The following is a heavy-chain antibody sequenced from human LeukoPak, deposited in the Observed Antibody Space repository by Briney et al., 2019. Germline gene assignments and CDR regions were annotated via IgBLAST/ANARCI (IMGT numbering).Heavy chain of an antibody. Sequence: ASVKVSCKASGYTFTSYDINWVRQATGQGLEWMGWMNPNSGNTGYAQKFQGRVTMTRNTSISTAYMELSSLRSVDTAVYYCARSYYYDSSGYYYVWWFDPWGQGTLVTVSS. J-gene: IGHJ5*02. CDR2: MNPNSGNT. D-gene: IGHD3-22*01. CDR3: ARSYYYDSSGYYYVWWFDP. CDR1: GYTFTSYD. V-gene: IGHV1-8*01.